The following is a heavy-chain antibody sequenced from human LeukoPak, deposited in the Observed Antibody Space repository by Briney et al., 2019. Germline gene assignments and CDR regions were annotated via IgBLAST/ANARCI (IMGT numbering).Heavy chain of an antibody. CDR3: ARDSDSSGYLDY. D-gene: IGHD3-22*01. Sequence: GGSLRLSCAASGFTVSSNYMSWVRQAPGKGLEWVSVIYSGGSTYYADSVKGRFTISRGNSKNTLYLQMNSLRAEDTAVYYCARDSDSSGYLDYWGQGTLVTVSS. V-gene: IGHV3-53*01. CDR2: IYSGGST. CDR1: GFTVSSNY. J-gene: IGHJ4*02.